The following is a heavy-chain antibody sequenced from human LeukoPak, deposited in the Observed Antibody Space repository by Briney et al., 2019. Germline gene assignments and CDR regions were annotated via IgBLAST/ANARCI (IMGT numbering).Heavy chain of an antibody. Sequence: GGSLRLSCAASGLTVSSNYMSWVRQAPGKGLEWVSVIYSGGSTYYADSVKGRFTISRDNSKNTLYLQMNSLRPEDTAVYYCARDLPPAPWNGMDIWGQGTTVTVSS. CDR2: IYSGGST. CDR1: GLTVSSNY. J-gene: IGHJ6*02. D-gene: IGHD2-2*01. CDR3: ARDLPPAPWNGMDI. V-gene: IGHV3-53*01.